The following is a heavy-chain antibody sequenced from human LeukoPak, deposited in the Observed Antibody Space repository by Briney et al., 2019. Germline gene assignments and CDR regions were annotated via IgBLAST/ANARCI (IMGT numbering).Heavy chain of an antibody. CDR1: GDSISTYY. J-gene: IGHJ4*02. CDR2: MYYSGST. Sequence: SETLSLTCTVSGDSISTYYWSWIRQPPGKGLEWIGYMYYSGSTNYNPSLKSRVTISLDTPKNQFSLRLNSVTAADTAVYYCARDGGYFDYWGRGTLVTVSS. CDR3: ARDGGYFDY. V-gene: IGHV4-59*01.